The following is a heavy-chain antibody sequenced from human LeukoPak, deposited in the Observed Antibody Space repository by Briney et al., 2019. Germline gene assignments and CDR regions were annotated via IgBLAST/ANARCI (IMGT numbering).Heavy chain of an antibody. Sequence: SETLSLTCTVSGGSISSYYWSWIRQPPGKGLEWIGYIYYSGSTNYNPSLKSRVTISVDTSKNQFSLKLSSVTAADTAVYYCARDVGAAGPLHSYYYYYGMDVWGQGTTVTVSS. CDR1: GGSISSYY. J-gene: IGHJ6*02. CDR2: IYYSGST. CDR3: ARDVGAAGPLHSYYYYYGMDV. V-gene: IGHV4-59*01. D-gene: IGHD6-13*01.